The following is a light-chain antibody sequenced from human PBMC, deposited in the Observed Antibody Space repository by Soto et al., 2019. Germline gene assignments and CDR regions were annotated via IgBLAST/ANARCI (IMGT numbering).Light chain of an antibody. Sequence: EIVLTQSPGTLSLSPGERATLSCRASQRVSSSYLAWYQQKPGQAPRLLIYGASSRATGIPDRFSGRGSGTDFTLTLRRLEPEDFAVYYCQQYGSSSYTFGQGTKLEIK. CDR1: QRVSSSY. J-gene: IGKJ2*01. V-gene: IGKV3-20*01. CDR3: QQYGSSSYT. CDR2: GAS.